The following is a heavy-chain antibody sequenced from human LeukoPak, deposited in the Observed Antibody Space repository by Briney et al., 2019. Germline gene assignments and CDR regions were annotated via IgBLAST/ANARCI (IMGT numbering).Heavy chain of an antibody. D-gene: IGHD6-13*01. CDR1: GFTFSSYG. CDR3: AKDTSSWCNWFDP. V-gene: IGHV3-30*18. Sequence: GSSLRLSCAASGFTFSSYGMHWVRQASGKGLEWVAVISYDGSDKSYADSVKGRFTISRDNSKNTLFLQMNSLRAEDTAVYYCAKDTSSWCNWFDPWGQGTLVTVSS. CDR2: ISYDGSDK. J-gene: IGHJ5*02.